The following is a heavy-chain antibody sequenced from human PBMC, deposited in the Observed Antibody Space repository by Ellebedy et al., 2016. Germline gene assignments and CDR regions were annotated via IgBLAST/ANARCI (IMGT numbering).Heavy chain of an antibody. Sequence: SETLSLTXTVSGGSMSSYYWSWIRQPPGKGLEWIGYIYYSGSTKYNPSLKSRVTMSVDTSRNQFSLKVTSVTAADTAVYSCARGARRDGYLVGFDYWGQGILASSPQ. J-gene: IGHJ4*02. CDR3: ARGARRDGYLVGFDY. D-gene: IGHD5-24*01. CDR1: GGSMSSYY. CDR2: IYYSGST. V-gene: IGHV4-59*01.